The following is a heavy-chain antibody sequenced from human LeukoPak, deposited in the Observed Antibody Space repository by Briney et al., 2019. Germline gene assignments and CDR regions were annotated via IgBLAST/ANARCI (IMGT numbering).Heavy chain of an antibody. CDR1: GGSFSGYY. Sequence: SGTLSLTCAVYGGSFSGYYWTWIRQPPGKGLEWCGAIIHSIITNYNPSRKSRVTISVDTSKNKFSLKLSCVTAAYTAGYYCARRSLQCCGYFDWGQGTLVTVSS. CDR3: ARRSLQCCGYFD. V-gene: IGHV4-34*12. J-gene: IGHJ1*01. D-gene: IGHD5-18*01. CDR2: IIHSIIT.